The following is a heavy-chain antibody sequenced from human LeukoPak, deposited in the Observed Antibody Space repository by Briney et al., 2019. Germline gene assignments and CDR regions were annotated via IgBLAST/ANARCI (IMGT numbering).Heavy chain of an antibody. CDR2: ISYDGSNK. CDR1: GFTFSSYA. D-gene: IGHD6-19*01. CDR3: AREYSSGKVFDY. V-gene: IGHV3-30*04. J-gene: IGHJ4*02. Sequence: PGGSLRLSCAASGFTFSSYAMHWVRQAPGKVLEWVAVISYDGSNKYYADSVKGRFTISRDNSKNTLYLQMNSLRAEDTAVYYCAREYSSGKVFDYWGQGTLVTVSS.